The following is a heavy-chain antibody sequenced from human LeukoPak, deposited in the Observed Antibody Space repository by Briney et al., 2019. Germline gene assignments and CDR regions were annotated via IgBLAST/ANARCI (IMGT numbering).Heavy chain of an antibody. CDR3: ARGSYSSGCCAFDI. CDR1: GFTVSSNY. V-gene: IGHV3-53*01. CDR2: IYSGGST. J-gene: IGHJ3*02. D-gene: IGHD6-19*01. Sequence: PGGSPRLSCAASGFTVSSNYMSWVRQAPGKGLEWVSVIYSGGSTYYADSVKGRFTISRDNSKNTLYLQMNSLRAEDTAVYYCARGSYSSGCCAFDIWGQGTMVTVSS.